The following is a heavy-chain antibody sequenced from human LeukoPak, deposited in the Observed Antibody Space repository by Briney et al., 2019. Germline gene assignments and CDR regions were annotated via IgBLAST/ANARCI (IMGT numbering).Heavy chain of an antibody. V-gene: IGHV4-59*01. D-gene: IGHD3-10*01. CDR3: ARSELLWFGGVNSGFDY. Sequence: SETLSLTCTVSGGSISSYYWSWIRQPPGKGLEWIGYVYYSGSTNYNPSLKSRVTISVDTSKNQFSLKLSSVTTADTAVYYCARSELLWFGGVNSGFDYWGQGTLVTVSS. CDR1: GGSISSYY. J-gene: IGHJ4*02. CDR2: VYYSGST.